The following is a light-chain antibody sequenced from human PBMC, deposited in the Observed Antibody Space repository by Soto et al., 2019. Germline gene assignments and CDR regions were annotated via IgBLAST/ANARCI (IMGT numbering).Light chain of an antibody. CDR2: VGTGGIVG. CDR1: SGYSNYK. V-gene: IGLV9-49*01. CDR3: GADHGSVSNFVYLV. J-gene: IGLJ2*01. Sequence: QLVLTQPPSASASLGASVTLTCTLSSGYSNYKVDWYQQRPVKGPRFVLRVGTGGIVGSKGDGIPDRFSVLGSGLNRYMTPQNIQEEDESDYDGGADHGSVSNFVYLVFGGGTKLTVL.